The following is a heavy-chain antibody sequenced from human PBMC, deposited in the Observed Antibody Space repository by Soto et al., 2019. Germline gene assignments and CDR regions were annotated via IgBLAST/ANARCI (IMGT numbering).Heavy chain of an antibody. Sequence: QVQLVQSGAGGRKPGSSVKFSCKASGGTFSSYAISWGRQAPGQGLEWMGGIIPIFGTANYAQKFQGRVTITADESTSTAYMELSSLRSEDTAVYYCARMSNYGSGRWGQGTLVTVSS. CDR1: GGTFSSYA. CDR2: IIPIFGTA. D-gene: IGHD3-10*01. CDR3: ARMSNYGSGR. J-gene: IGHJ4*02. V-gene: IGHV1-69*12.